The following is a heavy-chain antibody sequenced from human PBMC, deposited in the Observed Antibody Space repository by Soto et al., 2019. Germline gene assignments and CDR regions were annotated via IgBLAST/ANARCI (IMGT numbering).Heavy chain of an antibody. J-gene: IGHJ4*02. D-gene: IGHD3-3*01. CDR1: GFTFDDYA. V-gene: IGHV3-9*01. CDR3: ENEGEDDVWSGYYDC. Sequence: GGSLRLSCAASGFTFDDYAMHWVRQAPGKGLEWVSGISWNSGSIDYADSVKGRFTISRDNAKNSLYLQMNSLRAEDTELYYCENEGEDDVWSGYYDCWGQGTLVTVSS. CDR2: ISWNSGSI.